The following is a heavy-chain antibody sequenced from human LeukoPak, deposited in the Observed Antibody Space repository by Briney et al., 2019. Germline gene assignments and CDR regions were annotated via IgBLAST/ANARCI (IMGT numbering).Heavy chain of an antibody. CDR2: IKQDGSQK. CDR1: GFTFTNYW. CDR3: ARDRGYYYYMDV. V-gene: IGHV3-7*01. J-gene: IGHJ6*03. Sequence: GGSLRLSCVASGFTFTNYWMNWVRQAPGKGLEWVASIKQDGSQKSYVDSVKGRFTISRDNAKNSLYLQMNSLRAEDTAVYYCARDRGYYYYMDVWGKGTTVTVSS. D-gene: IGHD3-10*01.